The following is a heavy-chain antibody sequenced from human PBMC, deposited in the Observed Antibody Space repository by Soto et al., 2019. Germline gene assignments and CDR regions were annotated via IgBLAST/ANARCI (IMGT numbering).Heavy chain of an antibody. V-gene: IGHV3-21*01. CDR1: GVTFSSYT. CDR2: ISSSSSYI. J-gene: IGHJ5*02. Sequence: EVQLVESGGGLVKPGGSLRLSCAASGVTFSSYTMNWVRQAPGKGLEWVSSISSSSSYIFYADSVKGRFTISRDNAKNLLYLQMNSLRAEDTAVYYCARGARDRELLPWGQGTLVTVSS. CDR3: ARGARDRELLP. D-gene: IGHD3-10*01.